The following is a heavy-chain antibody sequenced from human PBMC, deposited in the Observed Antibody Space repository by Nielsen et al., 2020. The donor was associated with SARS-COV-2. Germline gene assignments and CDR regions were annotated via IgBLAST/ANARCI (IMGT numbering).Heavy chain of an antibody. CDR3: ARDGTGNGAYDL. Sequence: GSLRLSCAASGFNVTKKYMNWVRQAPGKGLEWVSVSFSGGRTDYAGSVKGRFTISRDNSKNTVFFEMNSLRAEDTAVYYCARDGTGNGAYDLWGQGTMVTVSS. CDR1: GFNVTKKY. CDR2: SFSGGRT. V-gene: IGHV3-53*01. J-gene: IGHJ3*01. D-gene: IGHD1-1*01.